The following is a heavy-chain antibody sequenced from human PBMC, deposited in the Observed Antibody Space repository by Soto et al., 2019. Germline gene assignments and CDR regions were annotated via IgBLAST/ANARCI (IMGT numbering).Heavy chain of an antibody. D-gene: IGHD6-13*01. CDR1: GYSFTSYW. J-gene: IGHJ6*02. Sequence: GESLKISCKGSGYSFTSYWIGWVRQMPGKGLELMGIIYPGDSDTRYSPYFQGQVTISADKSISTAYLQWGSLKASDTAMYYCARTSAAGKYYYGMDVWGQVTTVTVSS. CDR2: IYPGDSDT. V-gene: IGHV5-51*01. CDR3: ARTSAAGKYYYGMDV.